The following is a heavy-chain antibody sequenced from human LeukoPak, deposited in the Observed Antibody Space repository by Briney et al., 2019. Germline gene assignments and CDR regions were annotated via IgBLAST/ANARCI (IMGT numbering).Heavy chain of an antibody. CDR1: GGSISSYY. V-gene: IGHV4-59*01. CDR3: ARDHSGWYPASYGMDV. J-gene: IGHJ6*02. Sequence: PSETLSLTCTVSGGSISSYYWSLVRQPPGKGLEWIEYIYYSGSTNYNPSLESRVTISVDTSKNQFSLKLSSVTAADTAVYYCARDHSGWYPASYGMDVWGQGTTVTVSS. D-gene: IGHD6-19*01. CDR2: IYYSGST.